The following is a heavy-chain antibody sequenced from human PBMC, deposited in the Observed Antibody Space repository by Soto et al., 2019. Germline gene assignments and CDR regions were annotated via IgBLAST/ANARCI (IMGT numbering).Heavy chain of an antibody. D-gene: IGHD2-8*01. CDR2: ISYDGSSK. Sequence: GGSLRLSCAASGFSFSNYGMHWVRQAPGKGLEWVAVISYDGSSKYHADSVKGRFTISRDNSKNTLHLQMNSLRAEDTAVYYCSKDRRGGRAVLDSWGQGTPVTXS. J-gene: IGHJ4*02. CDR1: GFSFSNYG. V-gene: IGHV3-30*18. CDR3: SKDRRGGRAVLDS.